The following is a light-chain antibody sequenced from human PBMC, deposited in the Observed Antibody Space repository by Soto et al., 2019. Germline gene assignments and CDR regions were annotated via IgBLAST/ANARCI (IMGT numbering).Light chain of an antibody. CDR2: GNT. J-gene: IGLJ3*02. V-gene: IGLV1-40*01. Sequence: QAVVTQPPSVSGAPGQRLTISCSGSSSNIGAGYDVHWYHRLPGRAPKLLIYGNTNRPSGVPDRFSGSKSGTSASLAITGLQAEDEADYYCQSYDSSLSGWVFGGGTQLTVL. CDR1: SSNIGAGYD. CDR3: QSYDSSLSGWV.